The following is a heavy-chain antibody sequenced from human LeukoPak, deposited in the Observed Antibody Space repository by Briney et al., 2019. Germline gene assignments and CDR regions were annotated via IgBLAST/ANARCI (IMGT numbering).Heavy chain of an antibody. CDR3: GRSRTGGNNRYKTGGFDY. Sequence: GGSLRLSCAASGFTFSTYSMNWVRQAPGRGLEWVSGINWNGGSTSYADSVKGRFTISRDNAKNSLYLQMNSLRAEDTALYYCGRSRTGGNNRYKTGGFDYWGQGTLVTFSS. CDR2: INWNGGST. CDR1: GFTFSTYS. D-gene: IGHD4-23*01. J-gene: IGHJ4*02. V-gene: IGHV3-20*04.